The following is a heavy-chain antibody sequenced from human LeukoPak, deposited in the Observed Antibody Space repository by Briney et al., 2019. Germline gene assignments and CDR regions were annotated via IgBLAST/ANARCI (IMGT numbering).Heavy chain of an antibody. CDR2: IYYSGST. D-gene: IGHD3-10*01. V-gene: IGHV4-59*08. CDR1: GGSISRDY. CDR3: ARGDLGAFDL. J-gene: IGHJ3*01. Sequence: SETLSLTCTVSGGSISRDYWSWIRQPPGKGLEYIGYIYYSGSTSYNPSLKGRVTISLDTSKNQFSLKLSSVTAADTAVYYCARGDLGAFDLWGQGTMVSVS.